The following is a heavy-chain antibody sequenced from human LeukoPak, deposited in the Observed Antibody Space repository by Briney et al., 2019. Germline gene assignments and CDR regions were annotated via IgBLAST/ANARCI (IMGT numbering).Heavy chain of an antibody. CDR1: GGSISSGSYY. V-gene: IGHV4-61*02. D-gene: IGHD5-12*01. CDR3: AREVPDIVATGSAFDI. CDR2: IYTSGST. J-gene: IGHJ3*02. Sequence: SQTLSLTCTVSGGSISSGSYYWSWIRQPAGKGLEWIGRIYTSGSTNYNPSLKSRVTISVDTSKNQFSLKLSSVTAADTAVYYCAREVPDIVATGSAFDIWGQGTMVTVSS.